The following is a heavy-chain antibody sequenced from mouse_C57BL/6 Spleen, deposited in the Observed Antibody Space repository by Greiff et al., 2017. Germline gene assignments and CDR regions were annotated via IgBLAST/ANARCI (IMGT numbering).Heavy chain of an antibody. V-gene: IGHV1-39*01. CDR3: AISITTLVATDYAMDY. CDR1: GYSFTDYN. Sequence: VQLQQSGPELVKPGASVKISCKASGYSFTDYNMNWVKQSNGKSLEWIGVFNPNYGTTSYNQKFKGQDTLTVDQSSSTAYMQLNSLTSEDSAVYYCAISITTLVATDYAMDYWGQGTSVTVSS. D-gene: IGHD1-1*01. J-gene: IGHJ4*01. CDR2: FNPNYGTT.